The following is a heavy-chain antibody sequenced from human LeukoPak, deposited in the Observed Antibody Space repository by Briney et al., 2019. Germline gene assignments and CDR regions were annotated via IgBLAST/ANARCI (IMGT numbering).Heavy chain of an antibody. Sequence: SETVSLTCTVSGCSITSSCFYWVRIRPPPGQGLVGISSIYYSGSTYYHPSLKSRVTISVDTSKNQFSLKLSSVTAADTAVYYCARPTNFKGYCSGGSCLRDAFDIWGQGTMVTVSS. V-gene: IGHV4-39*07. CDR3: ARPTNFKGYCSGGSCLRDAFDI. CDR1: GCSITSSCFY. D-gene: IGHD2-15*01. J-gene: IGHJ3*02. CDR2: IYYSGST.